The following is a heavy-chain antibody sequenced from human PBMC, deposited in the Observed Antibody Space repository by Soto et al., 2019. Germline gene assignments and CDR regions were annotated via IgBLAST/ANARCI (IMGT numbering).Heavy chain of an antibody. CDR3: ARHKSGYDFDY. CDR1: GGSISSYY. V-gene: IGHV4-59*08. Sequence: SETLSLTCTVSGGSISSYYWSWIRQPPGKGLEWIGYIYYSGSTNYNPSLKSRVTISVDTSKNQFSLKLSSVTAADPAVYYCARHKSGYDFDYWGQGTLVTVSS. J-gene: IGHJ4*02. D-gene: IGHD5-12*01. CDR2: IYYSGST.